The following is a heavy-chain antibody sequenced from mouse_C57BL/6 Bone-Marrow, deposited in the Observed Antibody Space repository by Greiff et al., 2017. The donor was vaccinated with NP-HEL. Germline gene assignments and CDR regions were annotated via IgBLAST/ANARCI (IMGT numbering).Heavy chain of an antibody. CDR1: GFSLTSYG. D-gene: IGHD1-1*01. J-gene: IGHJ4*01. CDR3: ASYYYGSSYYYYAMDY. V-gene: IGHV2-2*01. CDR2: IWSGGST. Sequence: VKLVESGPGLVQPSQSLSITCTVSGFSLTSYGVHWVRQSPGKGLEWLGVIWSGGSTDYNAAFISRLSISKDNSKRQFFFKMNSLQADDTAIYCCASYYYGSSYYYYAMDYWGQGTSVTVAS.